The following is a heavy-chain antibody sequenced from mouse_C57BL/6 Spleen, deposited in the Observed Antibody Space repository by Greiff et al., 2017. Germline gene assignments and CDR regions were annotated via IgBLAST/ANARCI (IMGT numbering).Heavy chain of an antibody. CDR3: ARRDYGNWPYFDV. CDR1: GYTFTDYN. Sequence: EVQLQQSGPELVKPGASVKIPCKASGYTFTDYNMDWVKQSHGKSLEWIGDINPNNGGTIYNQKFKGKATLTVDKSSSTAYMELRSLTSEDTAVYYCARRDYGNWPYFDVWGTGTTVTVSS. V-gene: IGHV1-18*01. CDR2: INPNNGGT. J-gene: IGHJ1*03. D-gene: IGHD2-1*01.